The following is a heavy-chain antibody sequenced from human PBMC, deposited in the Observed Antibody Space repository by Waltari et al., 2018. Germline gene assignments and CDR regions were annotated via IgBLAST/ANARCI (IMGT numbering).Heavy chain of an antibody. CDR3: ARDNCSSTSCYSEYFQH. Sequence: QLQLQESGSGLVKPSQTLSLTCAVSGGSISSGGYSWSWIRQPPGKGLEWNGYIYNSVHTYYNPSLKSRVTISVYRSKNQFSLKLSSVTAADTAVYYCARDNCSSTSCYSEYFQHWGQGTLVTVSS. D-gene: IGHD2-2*02. CDR1: GGSISSGGYS. J-gene: IGHJ1*01. V-gene: IGHV4-30-2*01. CDR2: IYNSVHT.